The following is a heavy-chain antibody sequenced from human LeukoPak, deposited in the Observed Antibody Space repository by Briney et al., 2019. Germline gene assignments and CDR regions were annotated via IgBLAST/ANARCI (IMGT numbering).Heavy chain of an antibody. D-gene: IGHD3-10*01. J-gene: IGHJ4*02. CDR1: GFTFSDYY. CDR3: AKPLPYYYGSGSYLTLFGY. Sequence: GGSLRLSCAASGFTFSDYYMSWIRQAPGKGLEWVSYISSSGSTIYYADSVKGRFTISRDNAKNSLYLQMNSLRAEDTAVYYCAKPLPYYYGSGSYLTLFGYWGQGTLATVSS. V-gene: IGHV3-11*01. CDR2: ISSSGSTI.